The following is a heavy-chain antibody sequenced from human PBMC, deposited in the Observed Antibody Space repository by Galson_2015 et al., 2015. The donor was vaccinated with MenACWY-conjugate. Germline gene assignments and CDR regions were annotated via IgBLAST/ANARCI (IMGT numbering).Heavy chain of an antibody. D-gene: IGHD3-10*01. V-gene: IGHV3-30*04. CDR1: GFSFSTYP. CDR2: ISKDGGGI. CDR3: ARDPGGSGNNWATNRFDP. Sequence: SLRLSCAASGFSFSTYPMHWVRQAPGKGLEWVALISKDGGGIYYADSVKGRFTISRDNSKNTLFLQMNTLREEDTAVYYCARDPGGSGNNWATNRFDPWGQGTLVTVSS. J-gene: IGHJ5*02.